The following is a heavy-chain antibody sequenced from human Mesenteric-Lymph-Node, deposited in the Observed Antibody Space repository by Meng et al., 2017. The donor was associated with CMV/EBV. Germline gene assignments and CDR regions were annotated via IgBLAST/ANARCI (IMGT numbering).Heavy chain of an antibody. Sequence: ALRGGYWSWIRQRPGKGLEWIGGINHRGSNNCDPTHESRVTISVDTTKNQFSMKLSSVTAADTAVYYCAGKNYDFWSGYQRAPGFDPWGQGTLVTVSS. CDR2: INHRGSN. CDR3: AGKNYDFWSGYQRAPGFDP. J-gene: IGHJ5*02. CDR1: ALRGGY. D-gene: IGHD3-3*01. V-gene: IGHV4-34*01.